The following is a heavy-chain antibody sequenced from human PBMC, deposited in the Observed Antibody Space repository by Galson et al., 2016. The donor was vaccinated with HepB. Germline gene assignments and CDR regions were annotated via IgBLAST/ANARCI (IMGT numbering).Heavy chain of an antibody. D-gene: IGHD2-15*01. CDR2: IRQDGSEK. CDR3: ATPDEGSGRIFDY. J-gene: IGHJ4*02. Sequence: WVRQALGKGLEWVANIRQDGSEKYYVDSVKGRLTISRANAKNSLYLQMNSLRAEDTAVYYCATPDEGSGRIFDYWGQGTLVTVSS. V-gene: IGHV3-7*03.